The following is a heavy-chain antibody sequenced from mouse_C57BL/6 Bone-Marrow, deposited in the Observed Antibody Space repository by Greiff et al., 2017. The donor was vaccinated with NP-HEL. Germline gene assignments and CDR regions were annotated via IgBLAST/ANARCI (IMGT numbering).Heavy chain of an antibody. V-gene: IGHV1-5*01. Sequence: VQLQQSGTVLARPGASVKMSCKTSGYTFTSYWMHWVKQRPGQGLEWIGAIYPGNSDTSYNQKFKGKAKLTAVTSASTAYMELSSLTNEDSAVYYCTRNEDYYGSPWFADWGQGTLVTVSA. D-gene: IGHD1-1*01. CDR2: IYPGNSDT. J-gene: IGHJ3*01. CDR3: TRNEDYYGSPWFAD. CDR1: GYTFTSYW.